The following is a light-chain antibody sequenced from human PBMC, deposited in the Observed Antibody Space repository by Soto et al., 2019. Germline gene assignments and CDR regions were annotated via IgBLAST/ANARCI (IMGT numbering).Light chain of an antibody. CDR1: SSNIGRGYD. CDR3: QTFDSSLTSSWV. J-gene: IGLJ3*02. Sequence: QSVLTQPPSVSGAPGQRVTISCTGSSSNIGRGYDVHWYQQFPGSAPRLLLSGDSNRPSGVPDRFSGSRYGTSASLAITGLQAEDEADYYCQTFDSSLTSSWVFGGGTKLTVL. V-gene: IGLV1-40*01. CDR2: GDS.